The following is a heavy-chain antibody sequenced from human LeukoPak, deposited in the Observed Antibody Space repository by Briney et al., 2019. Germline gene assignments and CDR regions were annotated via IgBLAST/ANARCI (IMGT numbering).Heavy chain of an antibody. CDR3: ARERGYCSRTYCPEGPY. V-gene: IGHV4-4*09. J-gene: IGHJ4*02. CDR2: IYSSGST. CDR1: GISISHIY. Sequence: SETLSLTCTVSGISISHIYWSWLRQSPEKGLEWIGYIYSSGSTDYNPSLRSRVSVSIDTSRNQFFLNLHSVTAADTAVYYCARERGYCSRTYCPEGPYWGQGAVVTVSS. D-gene: IGHD2-2*01.